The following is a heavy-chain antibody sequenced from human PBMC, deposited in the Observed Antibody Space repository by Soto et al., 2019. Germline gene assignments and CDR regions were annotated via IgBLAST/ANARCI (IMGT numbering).Heavy chain of an antibody. J-gene: IGHJ4*02. Sequence: PSETLSLTCTFSCGSIISSSYYRGWIRQPPGKGLEWIGSIYYSGSTYYNPSLKSRVTISVDTSKNQFSLKLSSVTAADTAVYYCARQTSYGSGSYYFDYWGQGTLVTVPS. D-gene: IGHD3-10*01. CDR2: IYYSGST. CDR3: ARQTSYGSGSYYFDY. V-gene: IGHV4-39*01. CDR1: CGSIISSSYY.